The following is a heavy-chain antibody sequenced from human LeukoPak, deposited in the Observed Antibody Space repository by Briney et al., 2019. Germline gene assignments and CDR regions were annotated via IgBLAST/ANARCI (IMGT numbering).Heavy chain of an antibody. CDR3: AKNVDFNYDFWSGHGYYYYYMDV. J-gene: IGHJ6*03. D-gene: IGHD3-3*01. CDR2: ISGSGGNT. V-gene: IGHV3-23*01. CDR1: GFTFSSYA. Sequence: GGSLRLSCAASGFTFSSYAMHWVRQAPGKGLEWVSAISGSGGNTYYADSAKGRFTISRDNSRNTLYLQMNSLRAEDTAVYFCAKNVDFNYDFWSGHGYYYYYMDVWGRGTTVTVSS.